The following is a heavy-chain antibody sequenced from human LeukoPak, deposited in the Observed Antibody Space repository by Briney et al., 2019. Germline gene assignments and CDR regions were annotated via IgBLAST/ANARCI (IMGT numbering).Heavy chain of an antibody. D-gene: IGHD1-7*01. Sequence: GGSLRLSCAASGFTFSSYEMNWVRQAPGKGLEWVSYISSSGSTIYYADSVKSRFTISRDNAKNSLYLQMNSLRAEDTAVYYCARVGETTPAFDYWGQGTLVTVSS. CDR2: ISSSGSTI. CDR1: GFTFSSYE. V-gene: IGHV3-48*03. CDR3: ARVGETTPAFDY. J-gene: IGHJ4*02.